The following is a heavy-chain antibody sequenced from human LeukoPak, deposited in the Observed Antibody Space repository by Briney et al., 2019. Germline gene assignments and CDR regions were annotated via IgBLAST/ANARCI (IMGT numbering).Heavy chain of an antibody. CDR2: IYYSGST. CDR1: GGSISSSSYY. CDR3: AIAARSLRYYYYYMDV. J-gene: IGHJ6*03. D-gene: IGHD6-6*01. Sequence: PSETLSLTCTVSGGSISSSSYYWGWIRQPPGKGLEWIGSIYYSGSTYYNPSLKSRVTISVDTSKNQFSLKLSSVTAADTAVYYCAIAARSLRYYYYYMDVWGKGTTVTVSS. V-gene: IGHV4-39*07.